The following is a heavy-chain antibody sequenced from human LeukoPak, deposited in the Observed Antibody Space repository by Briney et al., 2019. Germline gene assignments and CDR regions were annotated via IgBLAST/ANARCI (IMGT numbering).Heavy chain of an antibody. D-gene: IGHD6-13*01. CDR1: GGSISSSSYY. Sequence: KSSETLSLTCTVSGGSISSSSYYWGWIRQPPGKGLEWIGSIYYSGSTYYNPSLTSRVTISVDTSKNQFSLKLSSVTAADTAVYYCAREIAAFPHFDIWGQGTMVTVSS. CDR2: IYYSGST. J-gene: IGHJ3*02. V-gene: IGHV4-39*02. CDR3: AREIAAFPHFDI.